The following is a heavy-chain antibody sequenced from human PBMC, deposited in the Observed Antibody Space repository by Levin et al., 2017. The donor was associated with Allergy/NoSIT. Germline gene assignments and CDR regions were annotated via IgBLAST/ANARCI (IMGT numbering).Heavy chain of an antibody. CDR3: ASVYGGNRRGVPDAFDN. CDR2: ISSSSSYT. J-gene: IGHJ3*02. Sequence: GGSLRLSCAASGFTFSDYYMSWIRQAPGKGLEWVSYISSSSSYTNYADSVKGRFTISRDNAKNSLYLQMNSLRAEDTAVYYCASVYGGNRRGVPDAFDNRGQGTMVTVSS. D-gene: IGHD4-23*01. CDR1: GFTFSDYY. V-gene: IGHV3-11*03.